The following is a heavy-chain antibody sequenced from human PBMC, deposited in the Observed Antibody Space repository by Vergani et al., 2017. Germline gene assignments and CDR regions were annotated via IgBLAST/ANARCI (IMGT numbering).Heavy chain of an antibody. CDR3: ATVNTETNGHLYYYYYMDV. J-gene: IGHJ6*03. CDR2: IDHTGRP. Sequence: QVQLQQWGGGLLKPSETLSLTCVVNGGSFTSYHWTWIRQSPGEGLEWVGDIDHTGRPDYNPSLKGRLTMSVDKSRNQFSLTLNSVTATDTAIYFCATVNTETNGHLYYYYYMDVWGQGTAVTVS. D-gene: IGHD4-11*01. CDR1: GGSFTSYH. V-gene: IGHV4-34*01.